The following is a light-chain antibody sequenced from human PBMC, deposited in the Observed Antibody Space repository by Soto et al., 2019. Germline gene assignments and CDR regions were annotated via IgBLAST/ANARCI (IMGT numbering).Light chain of an antibody. Sequence: EIVMTQSPATLSVSPGERASLSCRASQSVNSNLAWYQQKPGQAPRILIYAASTRATGVPGRFSGSGSRTEFTLTISSLQSEDFAVYYRQQYNKFPYTFGQGTKGDI. CDR2: AAS. CDR1: QSVNSN. J-gene: IGKJ2*01. V-gene: IGKV3-15*01. CDR3: QQYNKFPYT.